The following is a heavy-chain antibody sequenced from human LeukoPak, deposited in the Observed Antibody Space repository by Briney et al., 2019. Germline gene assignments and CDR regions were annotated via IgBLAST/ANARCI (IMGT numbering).Heavy chain of an antibody. D-gene: IGHD5-18*01. J-gene: IGHJ4*02. CDR2: ISGNGGIT. CDR3: SRGSGYTYSFTGRERTKSRLDY. Sequence: PGGSLRLSCAASGFSLSRYVMHWVRQAPGKGLEYVSAISGNGGITYYAKSVEGRFTISRDNSKNTLYLQMGSLRAEDTALYYCSRGSGYTYSFTGRERTKSRLDYWGQGTLVTVSS. CDR1: GFSLSRYV. V-gene: IGHV3-64*01.